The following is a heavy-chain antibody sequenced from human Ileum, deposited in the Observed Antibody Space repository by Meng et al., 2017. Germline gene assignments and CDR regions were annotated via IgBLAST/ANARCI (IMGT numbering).Heavy chain of an antibody. V-gene: IGHV3-74*01. CDR2: INNDGSDT. CDR1: GFTFNNYW. CDR3: ARDKPHNWFDP. J-gene: IGHJ5*02. Sequence: GGSLRLSCAASGFTFNNYWMHWVRQAPGKGLVWVSRINNDGSDTTYADSVKGRFTISRDNTQNMLYLQMNSLRVEDTAVYYCARDKPHNWFDPWGQGTLVTVSS.